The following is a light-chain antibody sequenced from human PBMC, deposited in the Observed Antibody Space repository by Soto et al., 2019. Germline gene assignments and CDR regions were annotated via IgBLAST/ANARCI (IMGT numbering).Light chain of an antibody. CDR3: QQSYTTPLT. Sequence: DIQMTQSPSSLSASVGDRVTMTCRASENVMTYLNWYQQKSGKAPKLLIYGASSLQGGVPSRFSGTGSETNFSLTISAVQPEEYAIYHCQQSYTTPLTLGPGTKVDF. CDR1: ENVMTY. V-gene: IGKV1-39*01. CDR2: GAS. J-gene: IGKJ3*01.